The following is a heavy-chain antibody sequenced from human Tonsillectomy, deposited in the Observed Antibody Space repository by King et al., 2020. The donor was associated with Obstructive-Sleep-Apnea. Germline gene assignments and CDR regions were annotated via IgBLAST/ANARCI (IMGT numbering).Heavy chain of an antibody. CDR1: GFSLSDYY. V-gene: IGHV3-11*06. CDR3: ASLTYYDFWSGNDY. J-gene: IGHJ4*02. CDR2: ISRSASYT. Sequence: VQLVESGGGLVKPGGSLRLSCAASGFSLSDYYMCWIRQAPGKGLEWLSYISRSASYTNYADSVKGRFTISRDNAKNSLYLQMNSLRAEDTAVYYCASLTYYDFWSGNDYWGQGTLVTVSS. D-gene: IGHD3-3*01.